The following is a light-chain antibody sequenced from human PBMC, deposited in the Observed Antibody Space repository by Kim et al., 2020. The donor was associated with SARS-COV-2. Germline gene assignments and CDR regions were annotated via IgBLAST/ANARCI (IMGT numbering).Light chain of an antibody. CDR2: KAS. CDR3: HQYKSDLET. J-gene: IGKJ2*01. Sequence: YAFGGDTVTITCRASQNIYDWLAWYQQKPGKAPKLLIYKASNLETGVPSRFSGTGSGTEFSLTISSLQPDDFASYYCHQYKSDLETFGQGTKLEI. V-gene: IGKV1-5*03. CDR1: QNIYDW.